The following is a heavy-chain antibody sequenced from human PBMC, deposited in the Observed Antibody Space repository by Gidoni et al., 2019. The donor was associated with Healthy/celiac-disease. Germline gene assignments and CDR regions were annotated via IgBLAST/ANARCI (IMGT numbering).Heavy chain of an antibody. J-gene: IGHJ4*02. CDR3: AKDLYPVAARGYYFDY. D-gene: IGHD6-6*01. CDR1: GFTFSSYA. CDR2: ISGSGGST. Sequence: EVQLLESGGGLVQPGGSLRLSCAASGFTFSSYAMSWVRQAPGKGLEWVSAISGSGGSTYYADSVKGRFTISRDNSKNTLYLQMNSLRAEDTAVYYCAKDLYPVAARGYYFDYWGQGTLVTVSS. V-gene: IGHV3-23*01.